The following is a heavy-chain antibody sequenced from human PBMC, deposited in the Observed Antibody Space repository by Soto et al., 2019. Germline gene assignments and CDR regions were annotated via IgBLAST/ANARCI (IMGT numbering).Heavy chain of an antibody. Sequence: ASVRVSCKASGYTCTSYEINWVRQATGQGLEWMGWMNPNSGNTGYAQKFQGRVTMTRNTSISTAYMELSSLRSEDTAVYYCARQPAGDYIWGSYRYGYYYMDVWGKGTTVTVSS. CDR3: ARQPAGDYIWGSYRYGYYYMDV. V-gene: IGHV1-8*01. D-gene: IGHD3-16*02. CDR1: GYTCTSYE. CDR2: MNPNSGNT. J-gene: IGHJ6*03.